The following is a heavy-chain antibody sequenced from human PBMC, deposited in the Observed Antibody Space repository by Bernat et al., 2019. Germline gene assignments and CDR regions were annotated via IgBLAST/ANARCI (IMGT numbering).Heavy chain of an antibody. D-gene: IGHD5-18*01. V-gene: IGHV3-74*01. J-gene: IGHJ4*02. CDR2: INGDGSRT. CDR1: GFTFSNNW. CDR3: ARGGISYNIYY. Sequence: EVQVVESGGGLVQPGGSLRLSCTASGFTFSNNWMHWVRRAPGEGLVWVSHINGDGSRTDYADSVKGRFTISRDNAKNTLYLQMNSLRAEDTAVYYCARGGISYNIYYWGQGTLVTV.